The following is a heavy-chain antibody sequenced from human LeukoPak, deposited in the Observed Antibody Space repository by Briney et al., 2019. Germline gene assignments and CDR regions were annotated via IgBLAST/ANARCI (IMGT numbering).Heavy chain of an antibody. CDR1: GGSFSGYY. CDR3: AREKIDGDHRGIFDY. V-gene: IGHV4-34*01. Sequence: PSETLSPTCAVYGGSFSGYYWSWIRQPPGKGLEWIGEINHSGSTNYNPSLKSRATMSIDTSKSQFSLELTSVTAADTAVFYCAREKIDGDHRGIFDYWGQGTLVTVSS. J-gene: IGHJ4*02. D-gene: IGHD3-10*01. CDR2: INHSGST.